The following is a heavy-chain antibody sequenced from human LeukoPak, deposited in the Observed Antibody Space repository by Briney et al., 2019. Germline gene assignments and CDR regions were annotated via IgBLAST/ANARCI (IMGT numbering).Heavy chain of an antibody. D-gene: IGHD1-26*01. Sequence: GGSLRLSCAASGFTFDDYTMPWVRQAPGKGLEWVSLISWDGGSTYYADSVKGRFAISRDNSKNSLYLQMNSLRTEDTALYYCGCSGSYNYYFDYWGQGTLVTVSS. V-gene: IGHV3-43*01. CDR3: GCSGSYNYYFDY. CDR2: ISWDGGST. CDR1: GFTFDDYT. J-gene: IGHJ4*02.